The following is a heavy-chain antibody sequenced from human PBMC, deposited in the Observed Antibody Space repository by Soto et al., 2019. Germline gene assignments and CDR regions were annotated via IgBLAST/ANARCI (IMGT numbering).Heavy chain of an antibody. CDR2: ISNSGHSL. J-gene: IGHJ6*02. CDR3: ARDAMYASSSYGFDV. CDR1: GFTFSDYY. D-gene: IGHD6-13*01. Sequence: QVQLVESGGGLVKPGGPLSLSCVASGFTFSDYYMSWIRQAPGKGLEWVSYISNSGHSLYYADSVKGRFTVSRYNSNNSMSLQMDSLRADDTASYYCARDAMYASSSYGFDVWGQGTTVSVSS. V-gene: IGHV3-11*01.